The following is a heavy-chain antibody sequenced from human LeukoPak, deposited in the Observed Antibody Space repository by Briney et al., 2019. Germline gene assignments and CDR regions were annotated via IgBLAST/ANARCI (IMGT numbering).Heavy chain of an antibody. CDR3: AKDFSPSSSGSQDY. Sequence: GGSLRLSCAPSRFTFDDYAMHWVRQAPGEGLEWVSLISADGGSTFYADSVKDRFTISRDNSKNSLYLQMNSLRAEGTALYYCAKDFSPSSSGSQDYWGQGTLVTVSS. CDR2: ISADGGST. J-gene: IGHJ4*02. D-gene: IGHD1-26*01. CDR1: RFTFDDYA. V-gene: IGHV3-43*02.